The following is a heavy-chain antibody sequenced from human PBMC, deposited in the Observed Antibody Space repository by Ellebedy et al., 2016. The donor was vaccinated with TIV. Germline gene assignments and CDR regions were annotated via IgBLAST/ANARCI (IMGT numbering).Heavy chain of an antibody. CDR1: GFTFSRHG. D-gene: IGHD3-16*01. V-gene: IGHV3-30*18. CDR2: IAYDGDNR. J-gene: IGHJ6*02. Sequence: GGSLRLXXAASGFTFSRHGMHWVRQAPGKGLEWVAVIAYDGDNRYYADSVKGRFTISRDNSKNTLYLQMNSLRAEDTAIYYCAKIVGGAYYPYYYYGLDVWGQGTTVTVSS. CDR3: AKIVGGAYYPYYYYGLDV.